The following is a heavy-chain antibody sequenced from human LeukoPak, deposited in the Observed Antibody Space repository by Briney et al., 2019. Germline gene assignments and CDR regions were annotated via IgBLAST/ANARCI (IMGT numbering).Heavy chain of an antibody. D-gene: IGHD1-26*01. V-gene: IGHV3-30*03. CDR1: GFTFGRNA. Sequence: PGRSLRLSCAASGFTFGRNAMHWVRQAPGKGLEWVAVISYDGSKIYYTDSVRGRFTISRDTSKNTLYLQMNSLRAEDTAVYYCARDMWELHGAFDTWGQGTMVAVSS. J-gene: IGHJ3*02. CDR2: ISYDGSKI. CDR3: ARDMWELHGAFDT.